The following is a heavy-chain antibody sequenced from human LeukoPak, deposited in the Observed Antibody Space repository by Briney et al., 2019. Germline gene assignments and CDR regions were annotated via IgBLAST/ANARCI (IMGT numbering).Heavy chain of an antibody. CDR2: INHSGST. V-gene: IGHV4-34*01. CDR1: GGSFSGYY. J-gene: IGHJ1*01. D-gene: IGHD6-13*01. Sequence: SETLSLTCAVYGGSFSGYYGSWIRQPPGKGLEWIGEINHSGSTNYNPSLKSRVAISVDTSKNQFSLKLSSVTAADTPVYYCARAYSSSWSAEYFQHWGQGTLVTVSS. CDR3: ARAYSSSWSAEYFQH.